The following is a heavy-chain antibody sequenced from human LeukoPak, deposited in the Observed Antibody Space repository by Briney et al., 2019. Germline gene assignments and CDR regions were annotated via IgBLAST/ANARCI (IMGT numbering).Heavy chain of an antibody. D-gene: IGHD5-18*01. J-gene: IGHJ4*02. CDR1: GFYFEDYT. CDR2: ISMDGTNT. CDR3: AKGRGTGYRYGPIEN. Sequence: PGGSLRLSCAASGFYFEDYTMYWVRQVPAKGLEWVSIISMDGTNTYYAESVKGRFTISSDNSKNSLSLQMNSLRTEDTALYYCAKGRGTGYRYGPIENWGQGTLVTVSS. V-gene: IGHV3-43*01.